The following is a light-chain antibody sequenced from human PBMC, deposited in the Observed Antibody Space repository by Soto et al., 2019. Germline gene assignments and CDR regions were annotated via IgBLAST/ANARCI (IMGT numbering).Light chain of an antibody. CDR3: KQYNSYSWK. Sequence: MHLTKSPSTLSSSVGDRVTMTCPASQSISSWLAWYQQKPGKAPKRLIYKESSLESGVPSMFSGSGSGKELTITISSMQPDDFETYYRKQYNSYSWKFGQGTKV. J-gene: IGKJ1*01. V-gene: IGKV1-5*03. CDR1: QSISSW. CDR2: KES.